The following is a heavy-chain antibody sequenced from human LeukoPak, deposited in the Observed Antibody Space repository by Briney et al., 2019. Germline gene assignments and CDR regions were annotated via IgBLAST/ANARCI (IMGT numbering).Heavy chain of an antibody. J-gene: IGHJ4*02. CDR2: INSDGSWT. Sequence: GGSLRLSCAASGNYWMHWVRQAPGKGLVWVSHINSDGSWTSYADSVKGRFTISKNNAKNTVYLQMNNLRAEDTAVYYCVSFYEAYWGRGTLVTVSS. CDR3: VSFYEAY. V-gene: IGHV3-74*01. CDR1: GNYW. D-gene: IGHD2/OR15-2a*01.